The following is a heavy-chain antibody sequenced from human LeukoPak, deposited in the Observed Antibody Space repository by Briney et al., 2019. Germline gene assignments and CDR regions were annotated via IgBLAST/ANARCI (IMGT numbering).Heavy chain of an antibody. Sequence: GRSLRLSCAVSGFTFSSYWMSWVRQAPGKGLEWVANIKQDGSEKYYVDSLKGPFTISRDNAKNSLYLQMNSLRAEDTAVYYCARQGHGYSYGNFDYWGQGTLVTVSS. J-gene: IGHJ4*02. CDR3: ARQGHGYSYGNFDY. CDR1: GFTFSSYW. D-gene: IGHD5-18*01. CDR2: IKQDGSEK. V-gene: IGHV3-7*01.